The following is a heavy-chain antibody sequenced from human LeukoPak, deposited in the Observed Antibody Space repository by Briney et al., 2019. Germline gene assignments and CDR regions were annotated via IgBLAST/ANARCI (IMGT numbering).Heavy chain of an antibody. Sequence: SGPTLVKPTQTLTLTCTFSGFSLSTSGVGVVWIRQPPGKALEWLALIYWNDDKRYSPSLKTRLTITKDTSKNQVVLTMTNMDPVDTATYYCAHSPPRLLVRHSPFDYWGQGTLVTVSS. CDR3: AHSPPRLLVRHSPFDY. D-gene: IGHD6-13*01. V-gene: IGHV2-5*01. J-gene: IGHJ4*02. CDR2: IYWNDDK. CDR1: GFSLSTSGVG.